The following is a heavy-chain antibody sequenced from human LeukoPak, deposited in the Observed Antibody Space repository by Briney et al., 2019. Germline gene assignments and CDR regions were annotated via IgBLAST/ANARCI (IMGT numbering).Heavy chain of an antibody. J-gene: IGHJ4*02. D-gene: IGHD3-3*01. Sequence: PSETLSLTCAASGVSISSSNWWSWVRQPPGKGLEWIGEINHSGSTNYNPSLKSRVTISVDTSKNQFSLKLSSVTAADTAVYYCARGDYDFWSGYSRYFDYWGQGTLVTVSS. CDR1: GVSISSSNW. CDR3: ARGDYDFWSGYSRYFDY. V-gene: IGHV4-4*02. CDR2: INHSGST.